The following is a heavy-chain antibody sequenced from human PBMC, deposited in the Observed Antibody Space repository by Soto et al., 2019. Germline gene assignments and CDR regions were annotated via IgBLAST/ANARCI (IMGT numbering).Heavy chain of an antibody. CDR1: GFSFSSLW. D-gene: IGHD2-15*01. J-gene: IGHJ4*02. CDR3: LKDAAAIDRYWRGDNCLHLL. V-gene: IGHV3-7*01. Sequence: EAQLVASGGGLVQPGGSLRLSCVASGFSFSSLWMGWVRQAPGKGLEWVANIKEDGSVKHHVDSVKGRFTISRDNAKNSPYLQMNSLRAEDTSMYYGLKDAAAIDRYWRGDNCLHLLGGQGALVTVSS. CDR2: IKEDGSVK.